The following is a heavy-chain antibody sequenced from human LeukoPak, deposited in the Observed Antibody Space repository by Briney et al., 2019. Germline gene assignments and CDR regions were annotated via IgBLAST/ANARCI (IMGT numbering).Heavy chain of an antibody. Sequence: GTSLRLSCAASGFTFSSNGMHWVRQAPGKGLEWVAVVSFDGSNKYFEDSVKGRFSISRDNSRNTLYLQMNSLRAEDTAVYYCARAGRGWFGSMDVWGQGTTVIVFS. CDR2: VSFDGSNK. D-gene: IGHD3-10*01. V-gene: IGHV3-33*01. J-gene: IGHJ6*02. CDR1: GFTFSSNG. CDR3: ARAGRGWFGSMDV.